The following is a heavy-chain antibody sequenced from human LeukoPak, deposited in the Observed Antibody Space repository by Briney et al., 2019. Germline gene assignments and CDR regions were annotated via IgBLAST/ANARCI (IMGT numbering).Heavy chain of an antibody. CDR2: IIPIFGTA. J-gene: IGHJ6*03. D-gene: IGHD2-2*02. V-gene: IGHV1-69*05. CDR1: GGTFSSYA. CDR3: ARDGQAEGYCSSTSCYTNYYYYMDV. Sequence: GASVKVSCKASGGTFSSYAVSWVRQAPGQGLEWMGGIIPIFGTANYAQKFQGRVTITTDESTSTAYMELSSLRSEDTAVYYCARDGQAEGYCSSTSCYTNYYYYMDVWGKGTTVTVSS.